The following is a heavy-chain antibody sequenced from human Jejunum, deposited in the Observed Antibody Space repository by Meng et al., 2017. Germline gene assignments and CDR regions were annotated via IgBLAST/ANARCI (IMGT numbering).Heavy chain of an antibody. J-gene: IGHJ4*02. Sequence: QVQRVQSGAGMKTPGASMKVSCKASGYTFTTYDINWGRQATGQGLEWMGWVSPSSGNTRYAQKFQGRVTMTRDTSISTVYMELTSLKSDDTAVYYCARGVGDLGDYWGQGTLVTVSS. CDR3: ARGVGDLGDY. CDR2: VSPSSGNT. D-gene: IGHD3-16*01. CDR1: GYTFTTYD. V-gene: IGHV1-8*01.